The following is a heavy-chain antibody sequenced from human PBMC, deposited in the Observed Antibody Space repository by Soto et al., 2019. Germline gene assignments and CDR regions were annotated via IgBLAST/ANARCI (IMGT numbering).Heavy chain of an antibody. CDR2: ISGSSSTI. Sequence: TGGSLILSWGSSGFNLCSNCMNWVRQAPGKGLEWVSYISGSSSTIFYADSVKGRFTISKDNAKNSLFLQMNSLRAEDTAVYYCAKDGDSSAPSVYGMDVWGQGTTVNVSS. D-gene: IGHD3-22*01. V-gene: IGHV3-48*01. CDR1: GFNLCSNC. J-gene: IGHJ6*02. CDR3: AKDGDSSAPSVYGMDV.